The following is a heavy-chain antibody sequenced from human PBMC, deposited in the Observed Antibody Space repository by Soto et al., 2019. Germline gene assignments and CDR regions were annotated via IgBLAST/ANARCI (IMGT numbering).Heavy chain of an antibody. J-gene: IGHJ6*02. CDR1: GFVFRDFG. D-gene: IGHD2-15*01. CDR3: AKARGANNWANYYGLDV. Sequence: QVQLVESGGGVVQSGKSLRLSCVASGFVFRDFGMHWVRQAPGQGLEWVALITYDGTYAHYPSVVQGRFTISRDDDRDTVSLQMDSLRPEDSGIYYCAKARGANNWANYYGLDVWGQATTVTVSS. V-gene: IGHV3-30*18. CDR2: ITYDGTYA.